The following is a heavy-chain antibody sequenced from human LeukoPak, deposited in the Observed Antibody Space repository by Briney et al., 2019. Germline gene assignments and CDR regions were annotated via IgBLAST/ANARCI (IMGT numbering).Heavy chain of an antibody. CDR3: ARRHSSGWFYY. V-gene: IGHV4-38-2*02. CDR2: IYRSGST. CDR1: GYSISNGYY. D-gene: IGHD6-19*01. Sequence: SETLSLTXTVSGYSISNGYYWDWIRQPPGRGLEWIGNIYRSGSTSYNPSLKSRVTISVDTSKNQFSLKVNSVAAADTAVYYCARRHSSGWFYYWGQGTLVTVSS. J-gene: IGHJ4*02.